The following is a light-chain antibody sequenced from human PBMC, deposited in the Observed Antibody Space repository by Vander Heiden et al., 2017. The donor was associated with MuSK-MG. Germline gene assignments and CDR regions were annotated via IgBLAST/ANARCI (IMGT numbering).Light chain of an antibody. V-gene: IGKV3-15*01. Sequence: EIMMTQSPATLSVSPGERATLSCRASQSISSNLAWYQQKPGQAPRLLIYGASTRATGFPARFSGSGYGTEFTLTISSLQSEDFAVYYCQQYDNWPPLTFGGGTKVEIK. J-gene: IGKJ4*01. CDR3: QQYDNWPPLT. CDR1: QSISSN. CDR2: GAS.